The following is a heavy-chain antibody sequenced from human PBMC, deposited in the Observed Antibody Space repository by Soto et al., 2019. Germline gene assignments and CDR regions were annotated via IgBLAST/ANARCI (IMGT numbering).Heavy chain of an antibody. CDR1: GASVSSNSAA. CDR2: TYYRSKWYN. CDR3: ARTRVYDSYNYYGMAV. D-gene: IGHD3-16*01. Sequence: QVQLQQSGPGLVKPSQTLSLTCAISGASVSSNSAAWNWIRQSPSRGLEWLGRTYYRSKWYNDYAVSEKSRITINPDTSKNQFSLQLNSVTPEDRAVYYCARTRVYDSYNYYGMAVWGQGTTVTVSS. V-gene: IGHV6-1*01. J-gene: IGHJ6*02.